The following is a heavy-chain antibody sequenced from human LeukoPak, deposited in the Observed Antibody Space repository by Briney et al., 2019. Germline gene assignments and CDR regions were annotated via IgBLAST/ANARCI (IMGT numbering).Heavy chain of an antibody. D-gene: IGHD3-22*01. CDR1: GFTFSSYE. CDR2: ISSSGSSM. CDR3: ARGYYSDTTGYNPLDH. V-gene: IGHV3-48*03. Sequence: GGPLRLSCAASGFTFSSYEMNWVRQAPGKGLEWISYISSSGSSMSYADSVKGRFTISRDNAKNSMYLQMTSLRAGDAAVYYCARGYYSDTTGYNPLDHWGQGTLATVSS. J-gene: IGHJ4*02.